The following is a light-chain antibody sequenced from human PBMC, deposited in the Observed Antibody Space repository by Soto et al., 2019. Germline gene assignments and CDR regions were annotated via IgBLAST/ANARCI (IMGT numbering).Light chain of an antibody. CDR2: GAS. J-gene: IGKJ4*01. Sequence: ETVLTQSPGTLSLSPVERATVSCRASRSVKSNLAWYQQKPGQAPRLLIYGASSRATGIPNRVTGSGCGSGIALTINRRKPEHEDVAEYQHHDNTSLTFGGGTKVDI. CDR3: HDNTSLT. CDR1: RSVKSN. V-gene: IGKV3-20*01.